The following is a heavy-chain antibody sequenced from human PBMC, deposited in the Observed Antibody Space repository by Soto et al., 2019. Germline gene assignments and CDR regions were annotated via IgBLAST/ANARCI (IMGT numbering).Heavy chain of an antibody. J-gene: IGHJ3*02. V-gene: IGHV3-74*01. Sequence: EVQLVESGGGLVQPGGSLRLSCAASGFTFSRYWIHWVRQAPGKGLVWVSRIDSDGSSAIYADSVKGRFTISRDNCKNTVYLQMNSLTAQDTAVYYCARGGYYHGYDSWGQGTMVTVSS. CDR2: IDSDGSSA. CDR1: GFTFSRYW. CDR3: ARGGYYHGYDS. D-gene: IGHD3-22*01.